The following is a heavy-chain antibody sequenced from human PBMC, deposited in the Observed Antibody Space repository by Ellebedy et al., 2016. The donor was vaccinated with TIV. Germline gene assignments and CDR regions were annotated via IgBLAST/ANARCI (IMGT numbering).Heavy chain of an antibody. CDR1: GFTFSDSW. J-gene: IGHJ4*02. D-gene: IGHD4-23*01. V-gene: IGHV3-7*03. CDR2: IKQDGSKT. CDR3: ARCIYGGNSHFDS. Sequence: PGGSLRLSCAASGFTFSDSWMTWVRQAPGKGLEWVANIKQDGSKTFYVDSVKGRFTVSRDNAHNSLYLQMNSLRVGDTAVYYCARCIYGGNSHFDSWGQGTLVTVSS.